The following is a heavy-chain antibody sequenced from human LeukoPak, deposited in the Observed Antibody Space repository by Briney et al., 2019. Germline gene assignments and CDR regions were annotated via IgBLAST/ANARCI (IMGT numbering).Heavy chain of an antibody. CDR1: GFIFNSYG. D-gene: IGHD6-19*01. CDR3: AKGLQSSGWYSSFDY. V-gene: IGHV3-30*02. CDR2: IRYDGSNK. J-gene: IGHJ4*02. Sequence: GGSLRLSCAASGFIFNSYGMHWVRQAPGKGLEWVAFIRYDGSNKYYADSVKGRFTISRDNSKNTMYLQMNSLRAEDTAVYYCAKGLQSSGWYSSFDYWGQGTLVTVSS.